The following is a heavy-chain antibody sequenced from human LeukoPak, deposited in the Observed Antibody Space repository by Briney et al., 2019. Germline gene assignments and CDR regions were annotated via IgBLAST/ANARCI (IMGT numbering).Heavy chain of an antibody. CDR1: GDSLSSYY. CDR3: ASSGYYYGMDV. CDR2: IYYSGST. V-gene: IGHV4-59*01. Sequence: SETLSLTCTVSGDSLSSYYWSWIRQPPEEGLEWFGYIYYSGSTNYNPSLKSRVTISVDTSKIQFSLKLSSVTAADTAVYYCASSGYYYGMDVWGKGTTVTVSS. J-gene: IGHJ6*04. D-gene: IGHD3-10*01.